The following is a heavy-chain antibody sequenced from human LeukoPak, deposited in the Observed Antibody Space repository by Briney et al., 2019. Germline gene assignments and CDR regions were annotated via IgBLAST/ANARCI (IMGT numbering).Heavy chain of an antibody. CDR1: GVAISRGGYA. Sequence: SETLSLTCAVSGVAISRGGYAWNWIRQPPGTGLEWIAYIYHSGTTYYNPSLKSRATISVDTSKNQFSLKLSSVTAADTAVYYCARAEYSYGLGYWGQGTLVTVSS. J-gene: IGHJ4*02. D-gene: IGHD5-18*01. CDR2: IYHSGTT. CDR3: ARAEYSYGLGY. V-gene: IGHV4-30-2*05.